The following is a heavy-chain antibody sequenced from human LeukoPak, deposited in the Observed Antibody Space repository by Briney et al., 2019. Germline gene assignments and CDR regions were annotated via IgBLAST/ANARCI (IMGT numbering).Heavy chain of an antibody. J-gene: IGHJ4*02. V-gene: IGHV4-59*08. CDR1: GGSISSYY. D-gene: IGHD6-6*01. Sequence: PSETLSLTCTVSGGSISSYYWSWIRQPPGKGLEWIGYFHYSGSTNYYPSLKSRVTISVDTSKNQFSLKLSSVTAADTAVYYCARLGDSSSRLYYFDYWGQGTLVTVSS. CDR3: ARLGDSSSRLYYFDY. CDR2: FHYSGST.